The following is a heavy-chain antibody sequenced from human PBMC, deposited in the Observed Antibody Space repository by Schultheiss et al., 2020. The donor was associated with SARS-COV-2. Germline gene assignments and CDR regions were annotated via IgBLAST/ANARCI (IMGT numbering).Heavy chain of an antibody. V-gene: IGHV3-21*01. Sequence: GGSLRLSCAASGFTFSSYSMNWVRQAPGKGLEWVSSISSSSSYIYYADSVKGRFTISRDNAKNSLYLQMNSLRAEDTAVYYCARTANYYDSSAANWFDPWGQGTLVTVSS. CDR3: ARTANYYDSSAANWFDP. CDR2: ISSSSSYI. CDR1: GFTFSSYS. J-gene: IGHJ5*02. D-gene: IGHD3-22*01.